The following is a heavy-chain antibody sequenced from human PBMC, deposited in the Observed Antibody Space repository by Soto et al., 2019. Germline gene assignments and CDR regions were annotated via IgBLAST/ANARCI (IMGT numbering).Heavy chain of an antibody. Sequence: GGSLRLSCAASGFTFSGSAMHWVRQASGKGLEWVGRIRSKANSYATAYAASVKGRFTISRDDSKNTAYLQMNSLRTEDTAVYYCTTGLYCGGDCYYYYYYGMDVWGQGTTVTV. CDR2: IRSKANSYAT. V-gene: IGHV3-73*01. CDR1: GFTFSGSA. CDR3: TTGLYCGGDCYYYYYYGMDV. J-gene: IGHJ6*02. D-gene: IGHD2-21*02.